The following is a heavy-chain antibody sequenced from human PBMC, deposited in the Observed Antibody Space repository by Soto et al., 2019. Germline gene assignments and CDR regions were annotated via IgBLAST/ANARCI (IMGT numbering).Heavy chain of an antibody. CDR1: GGTFSSYA. V-gene: IGHV1-69*01. D-gene: IGHD6-13*01. CDR3: ARRAKPGIAAGEMFY. CDR2: IIPIFGKA. J-gene: IGHJ4*02. Sequence: QVQLVQSGAEVKKPGSSVKVSCKASGGTFSSYAISWVRQAPGQGLEWMGGIIPIFGKANYAQKFQGRVTITADEYTSTAYMELSSLRSEDTAVYYCARRAKPGIAAGEMFYGGQGTLVTVSS.